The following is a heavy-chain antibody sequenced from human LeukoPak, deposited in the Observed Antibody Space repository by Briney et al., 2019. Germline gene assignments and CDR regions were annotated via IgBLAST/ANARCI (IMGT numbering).Heavy chain of an antibody. CDR1: GYTFTSYG. CDR3: ARDFKERDAFDI. CDR2: ISAYNGNT. J-gene: IGHJ3*02. Sequence: ASVKVSCKASGYTFTSYGISWVRQAPGQGLEWMGWISAYNGNTNYAQKPQGRVTMTTDTSTSTAYMELRSLRSDDTAVYYCARDFKERDAFDIWGQGTMVTVSS. D-gene: IGHD5-24*01. V-gene: IGHV1-18*01.